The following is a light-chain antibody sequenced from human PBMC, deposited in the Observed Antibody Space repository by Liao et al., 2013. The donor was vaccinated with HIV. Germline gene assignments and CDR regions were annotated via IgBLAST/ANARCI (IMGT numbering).Light chain of an antibody. CDR2: QDS. CDR1: KLGDKY. Sequence: SYELTQPPSVSVSPGQTASITCSGDKLGDKYACWYQQKPGQSPVLVIYQDSKRPSGIPERFSGSNSGNTATLTISRVEAGDEADYYCQAWDSSTPVVFGGGTKLTVL. CDR3: QAWDSSTPVV. V-gene: IGLV3-1*01. J-gene: IGLJ2*01.